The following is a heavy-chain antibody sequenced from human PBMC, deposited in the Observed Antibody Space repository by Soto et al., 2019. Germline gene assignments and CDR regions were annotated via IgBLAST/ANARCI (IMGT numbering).Heavy chain of an antibody. V-gene: IGHV4-59*01. CDR1: GGFI. CDR3: ARSSTSANYFDY. J-gene: IGHJ4*02. Sequence: PSETLSLTCTVSGGFIWGWIRQSPDKGLEWIGYIYNSGRYNYNPSLESRLTISVDTSKNQFSLKLASVTAADTAVYYCARSSTSANYFDYWGQGTLVTVSS. CDR2: IYNSGRY. D-gene: IGHD2-2*01.